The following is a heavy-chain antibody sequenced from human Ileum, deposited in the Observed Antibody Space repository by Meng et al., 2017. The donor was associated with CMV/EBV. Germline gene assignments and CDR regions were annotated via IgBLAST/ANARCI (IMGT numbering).Heavy chain of an antibody. Sequence: GESLKISCAASGFSFSTYGMHWVRQAPGKGLEWVANIKQDGSEKYYVDSVKGRFTISRDNAKNSLYLQMNSLRAEDTAVYYCARGGGRGPPDYWGQGTLVTVSS. CDR2: IKQDGSEK. V-gene: IGHV3-7*01. J-gene: IGHJ4*02. CDR3: ARGGGRGPPDY. CDR1: GFSFSTYG. D-gene: IGHD3-16*01.